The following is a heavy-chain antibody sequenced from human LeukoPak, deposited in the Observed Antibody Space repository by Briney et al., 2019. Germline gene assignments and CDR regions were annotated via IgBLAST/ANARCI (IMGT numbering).Heavy chain of an antibody. J-gene: IGHJ4*02. V-gene: IGHV3-66*01. CDR3: ARGIDDYVWGSYIY. Sequence: GGSLRLSCGASGFTVSTNYMSWVRQAPGKGLEWVSIIYSGGSTYYADSVKGRFTISRDNSKNTLYLQMNSLRAEDTAVYYCARGIDDYVWGSYIYWGQGTLVTVSS. CDR2: IYSGGST. D-gene: IGHD3-16*01. CDR1: GFTVSTNY.